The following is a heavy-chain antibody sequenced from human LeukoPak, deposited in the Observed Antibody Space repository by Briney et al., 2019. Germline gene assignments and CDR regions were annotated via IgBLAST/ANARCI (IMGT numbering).Heavy chain of an antibody. CDR1: GFTFSSYG. J-gene: IGHJ4*02. CDR3: AKEGIDWYYFDY. D-gene: IGHD6-13*01. CDR2: ISYDGSNK. Sequence: PGGSLRLSCAASGFTFSSYGMHWVRQAPGKGLEWVAVISYDGSNKYYADSVKGRFTISRDNSKSTLYLQMNNLRAEDTAVYYCAKEGIDWYYFDYWGQGTLVTVSS. V-gene: IGHV3-30*18.